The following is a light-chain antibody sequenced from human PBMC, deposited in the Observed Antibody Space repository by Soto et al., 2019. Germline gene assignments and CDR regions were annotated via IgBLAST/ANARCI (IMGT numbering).Light chain of an antibody. CDR1: QSVSNNF. J-gene: IGKJ1*01. Sequence: EIVLTQSPGTLSLSPGESAALSCRASQSVSNNFVAWYRRKSGQAPRLLIYGASYRATDIPYRFTGSGSGTDFTLTITRLEPDDFAVYYCQQYGGSPPTFGQGTKVEVK. CDR3: QQYGGSPPT. V-gene: IGKV3-20*01. CDR2: GAS.